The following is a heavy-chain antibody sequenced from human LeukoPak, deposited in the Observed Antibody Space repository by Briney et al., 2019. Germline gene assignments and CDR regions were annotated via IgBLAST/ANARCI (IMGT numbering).Heavy chain of an antibody. D-gene: IGHD1-1*01. Sequence: ASVTVSFKASGYTFTSYGISWVRQPPAQGLERMGWISAYNGNTNYAQKLQGRVTMTTDTSTSTAYMELRSLRSDDTAVYYCARYQLTFPLPDIWGQGTMVTVSS. CDR3: ARYQLTFPLPDI. CDR1: GYTFTSYG. CDR2: ISAYNGNT. V-gene: IGHV1-18*01. J-gene: IGHJ3*02.